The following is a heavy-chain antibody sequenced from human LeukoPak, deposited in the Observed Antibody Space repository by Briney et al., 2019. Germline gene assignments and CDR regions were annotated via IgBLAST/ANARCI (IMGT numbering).Heavy chain of an antibody. CDR3: ARAHLKNHYYDSSISDY. CDR1: GYTFTGYY. J-gene: IGHJ4*02. D-gene: IGHD3-22*01. V-gene: IGHV1-2*02. Sequence: ASVKVSCKASGYTFTGYYMHWVRQAPGQGLEWMGWINPNSGGTNYAQKFQGRVTMTRDTSISTAYMELSRLRSDDTAVYYCARAHLKNHYYDSSISDYWGQGTLVTVSS. CDR2: INPNSGGT.